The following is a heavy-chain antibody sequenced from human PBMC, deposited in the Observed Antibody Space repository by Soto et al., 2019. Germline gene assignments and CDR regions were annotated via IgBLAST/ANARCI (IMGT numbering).Heavy chain of an antibody. CDR3: ARGTETSAAFDY. J-gene: IGHJ4*02. D-gene: IGHD2-2*01. V-gene: IGHV4-31*03. CDR2: LYYSGST. Sequence: QVQLQESGPGLVKPSQTLSLTCTVSGGSIXXXXXXXXXXXXXXXXGLNCIGSLYYSGSTYYNPSLNSRVTLSVDTSKNQFSLKLSSVTAADTAVYYCARGTETSAAFDYWGQGTLVTVSS. CDR1: GGSIXXXXXX.